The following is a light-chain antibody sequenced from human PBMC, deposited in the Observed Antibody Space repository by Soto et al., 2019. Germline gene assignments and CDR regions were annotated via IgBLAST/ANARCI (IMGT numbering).Light chain of an antibody. CDR2: SVS. J-gene: IGLJ1*01. V-gene: IGLV2-14*01. Sequence: QSALTQPASLSGSPGQSITISCSGTSSDIGTYDHVAWFQQFPGKTPKLMIYSVSHRASGVSYRFSGSKSGHTASLTISGLQAAEEGDYYCISYKGSRAYGFATGSKLTVL. CDR3: ISYKGSRAYG. CDR1: SSDIGTYDH.